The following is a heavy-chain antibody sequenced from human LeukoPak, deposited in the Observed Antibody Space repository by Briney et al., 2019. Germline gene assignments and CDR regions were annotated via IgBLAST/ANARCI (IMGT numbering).Heavy chain of an antibody. D-gene: IGHD6-19*01. J-gene: IGHJ4*02. CDR2: IYPGDSDI. CDR1: RYSSASYW. CDR3: ARQPGIAVADPFDF. Sequence: GESLKISCKASRYSSASYWIAWVRQMPGKGLEWMGIIYPGDSDIIYSPSFQGQVTISADKSISTAYLQWSSLKASDTAMYYCARQPGIAVADPFDFWGQGTLVTVSS. V-gene: IGHV5-51*01.